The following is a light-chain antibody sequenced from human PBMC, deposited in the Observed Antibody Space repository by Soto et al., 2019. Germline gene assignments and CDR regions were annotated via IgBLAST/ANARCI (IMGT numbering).Light chain of an antibody. CDR1: SSDVGLYNY. CDR3: NSYTSSGTYV. J-gene: IGLJ1*01. Sequence: ALTQPASVSGSPGQSITISCTGTSSDVGLYNYVSWYRHLPGKAPELIIYDVSNRPSGVSNRFSGSKSANTASLTISGLQAEDEADYYCNSYTSSGTYVFGTGTKVTVL. CDR2: DVS. V-gene: IGLV2-14*03.